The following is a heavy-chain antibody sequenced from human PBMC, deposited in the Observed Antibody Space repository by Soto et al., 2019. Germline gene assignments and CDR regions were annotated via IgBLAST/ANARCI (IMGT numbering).Heavy chain of an antibody. D-gene: IGHD3-22*01. CDR2: IYHSGST. Sequence: TLSLTCAVSGGSISSGGYSWSWIRQPPGKGLEWIGYIYHSGSTYYNPSLKSRVTISVDRSKNQFSLKLSSVTAADTAVYYCAREGNSSVLDYCGQGTLVTVSS. CDR3: AREGNSSVLDY. V-gene: IGHV4-30-2*01. J-gene: IGHJ4*02. CDR1: GGSISSGGYS.